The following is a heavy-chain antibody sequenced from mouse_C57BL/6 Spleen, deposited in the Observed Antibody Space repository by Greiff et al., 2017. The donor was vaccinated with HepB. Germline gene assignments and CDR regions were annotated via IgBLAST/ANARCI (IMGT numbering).Heavy chain of an antibody. CDR2: IDPENGDT. V-gene: IGHV14-4*01. CDR1: GFNIKDDY. D-gene: IGHD4-1*01. Sequence: VQLQQSGAELVRPGASVKLSCTASGFNIKDDYMHWVKQRPEQGLEWIGWIDPENGDTEYASKFQGKATITADTSSNTAYLQLSSLTSEDTAVYYCTPNWDENYFDYWGQGTTLTVSS. J-gene: IGHJ2*01. CDR3: TPNWDENYFDY.